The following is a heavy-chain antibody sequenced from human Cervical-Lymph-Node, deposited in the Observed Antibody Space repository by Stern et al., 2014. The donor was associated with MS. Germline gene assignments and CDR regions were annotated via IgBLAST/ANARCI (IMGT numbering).Heavy chain of an antibody. CDR2: ISHIFGPA. V-gene: IGHV1-69*06. J-gene: IGHJ4*02. CDR3: VIFSMTPGY. CDR1: CGTFSRYD. Sequence: QVQLVQSGAEVKKPGSSVKVSCKASCGTFSRYDISWVRQAPGQGLEWMGGISHIFGPANYAQKFQGRVTITAYKSTSTAYMELSSLRSEDTAVYYCVIFSMTPGYWGQGTLVTVSS. D-gene: IGHD2/OR15-2a*01.